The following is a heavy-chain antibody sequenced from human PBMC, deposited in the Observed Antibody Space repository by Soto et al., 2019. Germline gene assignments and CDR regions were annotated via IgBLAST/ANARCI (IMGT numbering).Heavy chain of an antibody. Sequence: ASVKVSCKASGYTFTSYGISWVRQAPGQGLERMGWISAYNGNTNYAQKLQGRVTMTTDTSTSTAYMELRSLRSDDTAVYYCARDRDYSAYYYDSSGFPMDVWGQGTTVTVSS. CDR3: ARDRDYSAYYYDSSGFPMDV. J-gene: IGHJ6*02. CDR1: GYTFTSYG. V-gene: IGHV1-18*01. D-gene: IGHD3-22*01. CDR2: ISAYNGNT.